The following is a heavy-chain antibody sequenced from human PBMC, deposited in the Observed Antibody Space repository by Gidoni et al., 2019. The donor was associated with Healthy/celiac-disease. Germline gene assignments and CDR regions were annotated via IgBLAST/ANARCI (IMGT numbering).Heavy chain of an antibody. D-gene: IGHD3-3*01. V-gene: IGHV3-11*03. J-gene: IGHJ6*02. CDR3: ARNKSIFGVVKYYYYGMDV. CDR2: ISSSSSYT. Sequence: QVQLLESGGGLVKPGASLRLSCAASVFTFSDYYMSWIRQAPGKGLEWVSYISSSSSYTNYEEYVKGRFTISRDNAKNSLYLKMNSMRAEETAVYYCARNKSIFGVVKYYYYGMDVWGQGTTVTVS. CDR1: VFTFSDYY.